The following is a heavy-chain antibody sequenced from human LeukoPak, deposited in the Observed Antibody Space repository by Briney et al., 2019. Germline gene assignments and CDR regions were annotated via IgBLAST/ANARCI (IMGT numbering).Heavy chain of an antibody. Sequence: GGSLRLSCVVSGFTFSRYWLTWVRQAPGKGLEWVANIKQDGSEKYYVDSVKGRFTISRDNAKNSLYLQMNSLRAEDTAVYYCARVGGYSSSWYYYYYYGMDVWGQGTTVTVSS. V-gene: IGHV3-7*01. J-gene: IGHJ6*02. CDR3: ARVGGYSSSWYYYYYYGMDV. CDR2: IKQDGSEK. CDR1: GFTFSRYW. D-gene: IGHD6-13*01.